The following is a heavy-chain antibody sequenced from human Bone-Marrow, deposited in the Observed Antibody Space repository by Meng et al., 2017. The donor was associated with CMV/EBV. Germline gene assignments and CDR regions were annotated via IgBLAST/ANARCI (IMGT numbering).Heavy chain of an antibody. CDR2: THTSGNT. Sequence: VQLQESGPGLVKPSQILSLTCTVSGGSISSGSYYWNWIRQPAGKGLEWIGRTHTSGNTNYNPSLKSRVTISVDTSKNQLSLKVTSVTAADTAVYYCARGDRVELEPFDYWGRGILVTVSS. D-gene: IGHD1-1*01. V-gene: IGHV4-61*02. J-gene: IGHJ4*02. CDR3: ARGDRVELEPFDY. CDR1: GGSISSGSYY.